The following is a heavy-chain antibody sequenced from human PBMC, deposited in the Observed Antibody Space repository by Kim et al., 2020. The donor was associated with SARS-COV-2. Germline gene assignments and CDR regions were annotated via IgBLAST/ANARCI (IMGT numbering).Heavy chain of an antibody. CDR1: GYTFTSYA. CDR3: ARYCSGGSCYPKSHFDY. V-gene: IGHV7-4-1*02. D-gene: IGHD2-15*01. CDR2: INTNTGNP. J-gene: IGHJ4*02. Sequence: ASVKVSCKASGYTFTSYAMNWVRQAPGQGLEWMGWINTNTGNPTYAQGFTGRFVFSLDTSVSTAYLQISSLKAEDTAVYYCARYCSGGSCYPKSHFDYWGQGTLVTVSP.